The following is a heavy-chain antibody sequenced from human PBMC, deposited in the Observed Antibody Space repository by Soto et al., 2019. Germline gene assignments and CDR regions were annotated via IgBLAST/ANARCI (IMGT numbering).Heavy chain of an antibody. V-gene: IGHV3-30*18. J-gene: IGHJ6*03. CDR2: ISYDGSNK. D-gene: IGHD6-19*01. CDR3: AKDQAVAGTNYYYYMDV. Sequence: GGSLRLSCAASGFTFSSYGMHWVRQAPGKGLEWVAVISYDGSNKYYADSVKGRFTISRDNSKNTLYLQMNSLRAEDTAVYYCAKDQAVAGTNYYYYMDVWGKGTTVTVSS. CDR1: GFTFSSYG.